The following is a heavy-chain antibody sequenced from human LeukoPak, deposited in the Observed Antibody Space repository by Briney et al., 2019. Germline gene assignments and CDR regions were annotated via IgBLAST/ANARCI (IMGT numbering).Heavy chain of an antibody. CDR2: IKRDGNEK. V-gene: IGHV3-7*01. CDR1: GFTFSSYW. CDR3: AKEGAYPIITYDS. D-gene: IGHD3-10*01. Sequence: PGGSLRLSCAASGFTFSSYWMNWVRQAPGKGREGVANIKRDGNEKNYVDSVKGRFSISRDNAKNSLYLQMDSLRAEDTAVYYCAKEGAYPIITYDSWGQGALVTVSS. J-gene: IGHJ5*01.